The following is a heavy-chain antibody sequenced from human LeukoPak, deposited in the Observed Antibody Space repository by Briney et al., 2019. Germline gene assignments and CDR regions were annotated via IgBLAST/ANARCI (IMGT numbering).Heavy chain of an antibody. J-gene: IGHJ6*02. Sequence: TSETLSLTCAVSGGSISSGGYSWSWIRQPPGKGLEWIGYIYHSGSTYYNPSLKSRVTISVDRSKNQFSLKLSSVTAADTAVYYCARGYYYDSSGYRRYYGMDVWGQGTTVTVSS. V-gene: IGHV4-30-2*01. CDR1: GGSISSGGYS. D-gene: IGHD3-22*01. CDR2: IYHSGST. CDR3: ARGYYYDSSGYRRYYGMDV.